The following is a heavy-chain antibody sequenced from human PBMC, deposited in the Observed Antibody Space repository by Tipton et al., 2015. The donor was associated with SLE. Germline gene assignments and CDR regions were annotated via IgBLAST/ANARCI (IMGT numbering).Heavy chain of an antibody. CDR3: AREVLVTSYYYYKDV. D-gene: IGHD5-18*01. V-gene: IGHV4-59*01. CDR1: GGSISSYY. J-gene: IGHJ6*03. CDR2: IYYTGST. Sequence: TLSLTCTVSGGSISSYYWSWIRQPPGKGLEWIGYIYYTGSTNYNHSLKSRVTISVDTSKNQFSLKLSSVTAADTAVYYFAREVLVTSYYYYKDVWGKGTTVIVSS.